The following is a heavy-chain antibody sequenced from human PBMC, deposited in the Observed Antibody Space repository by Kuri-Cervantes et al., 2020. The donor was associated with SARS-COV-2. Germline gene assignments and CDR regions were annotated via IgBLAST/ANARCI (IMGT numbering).Heavy chain of an antibody. CDR3: ARDEYRYCSSTSCYV. D-gene: IGHD2-2*01. CDR2: IIPILGIA. V-gene: IGHV1-69*04. CDR1: GGTFSSYA. Sequence: SVKVSCKASGGTFSSYAISWVRQAPGQGLEWMGRIIPILGIANYAQKFQGRVTITADKSTSTAYMELSSLRSEDTAVYYCARDEYRYCSSTSCYVWGQETLVTVSS. J-gene: IGHJ4*02.